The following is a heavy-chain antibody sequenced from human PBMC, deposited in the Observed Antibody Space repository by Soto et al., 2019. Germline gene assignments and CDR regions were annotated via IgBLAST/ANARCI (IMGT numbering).Heavy chain of an antibody. J-gene: IGHJ6*02. CDR3: ARGGYYDISVSRNYHYYGMDA. D-gene: IGHD3-22*01. CDR2: ISPYDDNT. Sequence: QVQLVQSGTEVKKPGASVKVSCKASGYTFNSYGISWLRQAPVQGLEWMGWISPYDDNTNYAQNLQGRVTMTTDTSTRTAYMELRSLRSDDTSVYYCARGGYYDISVSRNYHYYGMDAWGQGTTVTVS. CDR1: GYTFNSYG. V-gene: IGHV1-18*01.